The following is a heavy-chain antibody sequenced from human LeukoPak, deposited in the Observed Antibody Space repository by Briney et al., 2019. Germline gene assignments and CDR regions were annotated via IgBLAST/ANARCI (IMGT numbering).Heavy chain of an antibody. Sequence: SETLSLTCTVSGGSISSYYWSWIRQPPGKGLEWIGYIYYSGSTNYNPSLKSRVTISVDTSKNQFSLKLSSVTAADTAVYYCARLMAGRFGDYYYGMDVWGQGTTVTVSS. CDR1: GGSISSYY. V-gene: IGHV4-59*08. CDR3: ARLMAGRFGDYYYGMDV. D-gene: IGHD3-10*01. CDR2: IYYSGST. J-gene: IGHJ6*02.